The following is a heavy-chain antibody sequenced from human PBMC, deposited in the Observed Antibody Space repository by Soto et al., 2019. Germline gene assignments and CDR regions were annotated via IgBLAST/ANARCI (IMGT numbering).Heavy chain of an antibody. J-gene: IGHJ6*03. CDR1: GGSISSYY. CDR3: ARHVSGIAADPRESERTAGWPKGGVSHYYYYMDV. CDR2: IYYSGST. D-gene: IGHD6-13*01. Sequence: SETLSLTCTVSGGSISSYYWSWIRQPPGKGLEWIGYIYYSGSTNYNPSLKSRVTISVDTSKNQFSLKLSSVTAADTAVYYCARHVSGIAADPRESERTAGWPKGGVSHYYYYMDVWGKGTKVTVSS. V-gene: IGHV4-59*08.